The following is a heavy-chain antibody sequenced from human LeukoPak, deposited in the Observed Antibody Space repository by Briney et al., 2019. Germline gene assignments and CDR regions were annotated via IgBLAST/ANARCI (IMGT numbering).Heavy chain of an antibody. CDR3: AREREGPYGYLDY. V-gene: IGHV4-61*02. CDR2: IYTSGGT. D-gene: IGHD4-17*01. CDR1: GGSISSGSYY. J-gene: IGHJ4*02. Sequence: PSETLSLTCTVSGGSISSGSYYWSWIRQPAGKGLEWIGRIYTSGGTNYNPSLKSRVTISVDTSKNQFSLKLSSVTAADTAVYYCAREREGPYGYLDYWGQGTLVIVSS.